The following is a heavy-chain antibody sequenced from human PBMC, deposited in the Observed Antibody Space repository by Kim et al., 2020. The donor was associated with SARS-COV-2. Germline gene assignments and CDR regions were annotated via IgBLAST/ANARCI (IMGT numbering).Heavy chain of an antibody. CDR3: ARGSGYYYY. J-gene: IGHJ4*02. Sequence: REKYSVASVKGRFTLPRDNAKNSLYLQMNGLEAGETAVYYCARGSGYYYYWGQGTLVTVSS. CDR2: REK. D-gene: IGHD3-22*01. V-gene: IGHV3-7*03.